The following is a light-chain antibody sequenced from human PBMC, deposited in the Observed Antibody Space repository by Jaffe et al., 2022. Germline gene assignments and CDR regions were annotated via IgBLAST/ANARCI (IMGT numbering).Light chain of an antibody. J-gene: IGKJ2*01. CDR2: AAS. CDR3: QQSYSTPYT. V-gene: IGKV1-39*01. Sequence: DIQMTQSPSSLSASVGDRVTITCRASQSISSYLNWYHQKPGKAPKLLIYAASSLQSGVPSRFSGSGSGTDFTLTISSLQPEDFATYYCQQSYSTPYTFGQGTKLEIK. CDR1: QSISSY.